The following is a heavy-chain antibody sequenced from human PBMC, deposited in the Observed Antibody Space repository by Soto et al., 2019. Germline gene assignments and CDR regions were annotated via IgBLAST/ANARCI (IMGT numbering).Heavy chain of an antibody. V-gene: IGHV1-8*01. CDR2: MNPNSGNT. CDR1: GYTFTSYD. J-gene: IGHJ4*02. D-gene: IGHD3-9*01. Sequence: QVQLVQSGAEVKKPGASVKVSCKASGYTFTSYDINWVRQATGQGLEWMGWMNPNSGNTGYAQKFQGRVTMTRNTSISTAYMELSSLRSEDTAVYYCARGDYDILTGYYISFDYWGQGTLVTVSS. CDR3: ARGDYDILTGYYISFDY.